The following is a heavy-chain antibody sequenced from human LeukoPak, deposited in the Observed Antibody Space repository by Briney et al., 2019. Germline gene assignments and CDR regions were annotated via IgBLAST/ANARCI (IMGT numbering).Heavy chain of an antibody. CDR1: GGSFSGYY. D-gene: IGHD6-13*01. Sequence: PSETLSLTCAVYGGSFSGYYWSWIRQPPGKGLEWVASIKQDGSEKYYVDSVKGRFTISRDNAKSSLYLQMNSLRAEDTAVYYCARGHSSSPNWFDPWGQGTLVTVSS. CDR3: ARGHSSSPNWFDP. CDR2: IKQDGSEK. J-gene: IGHJ5*02. V-gene: IGHV3-7*04.